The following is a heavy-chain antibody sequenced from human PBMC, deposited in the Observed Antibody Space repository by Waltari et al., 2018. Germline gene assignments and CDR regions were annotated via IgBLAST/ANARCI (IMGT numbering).Heavy chain of an antibody. CDR1: GFTVSSYA. CDR2: ISGTGSNT. D-gene: IGHD5-12*01. Sequence: EAQLWESGGGLVQPGGSLRVSCAASGFTVSSYAMSLVRQAPGKGLECVSEISGTGSNTYYADSVKGRFTISKDNSKNILYLQMDSLRAEDTAVYYCARDGYNWIAFDVWGQGVLVTVSS. CDR3: ARDGYNWIAFDV. J-gene: IGHJ4*02. V-gene: IGHV3-23*01.